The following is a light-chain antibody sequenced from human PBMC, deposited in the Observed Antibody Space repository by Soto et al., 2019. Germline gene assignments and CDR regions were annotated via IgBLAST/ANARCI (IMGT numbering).Light chain of an antibody. CDR2: LNSDGSH. CDR1: SGHSSYA. Sequence: QLVLTQSPSASASLGASVKLTCTLSSGHSSYAIAWHQQQPEKGPRYLMKLNSDGSHSKGDGIPDRFSGSSSGAERYLTISRRQSEDEADYYCQTWGTGGVFGGGTKLTVL. V-gene: IGLV4-69*01. CDR3: QTWGTGGV. J-gene: IGLJ3*02.